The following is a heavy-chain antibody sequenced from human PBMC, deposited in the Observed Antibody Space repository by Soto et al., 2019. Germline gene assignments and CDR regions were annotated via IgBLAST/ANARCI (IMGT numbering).Heavy chain of an antibody. CDR1: GGTFNNYA. J-gene: IGHJ4*02. CDR2: IIPVFGTT. Sequence: QVQLVQSGAEVKKRGSSVKVSCKASGGTFNNYAISWVRQAPGQGLEWMGGIIPVFGTTNYAPKFQGRVTITADESTSTAYMELSSLRSEDTAVYSCARGSGGFYTPFNYWGQGTLVTVSS. V-gene: IGHV1-69*12. D-gene: IGHD2-15*01. CDR3: ARGSGGFYTPFNY.